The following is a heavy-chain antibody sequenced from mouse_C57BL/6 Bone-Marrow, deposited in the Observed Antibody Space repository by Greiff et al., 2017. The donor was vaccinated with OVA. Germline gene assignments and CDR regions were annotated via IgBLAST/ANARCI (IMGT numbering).Heavy chain of an antibody. CDR2: IYPSDSET. CDR1: GYTFTSYW. V-gene: IGHV1-61*01. CDR3: ARGLDYYGSSYYAMDY. Sequence: QVQLQQPGAELVRPGSSVKLSCKASGYTFTSYWMDWVKQRPGQGLEWIGNIYPSDSETHYNQKFKDKATLTVDKSSSTAYMQLSSLTSEVSAVYYCARGLDYYGSSYYAMDYWGQGTSVTVSS. D-gene: IGHD1-1*01. J-gene: IGHJ4*01.